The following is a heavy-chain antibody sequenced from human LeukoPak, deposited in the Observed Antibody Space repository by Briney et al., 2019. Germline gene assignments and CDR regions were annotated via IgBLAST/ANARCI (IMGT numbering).Heavy chain of an antibody. CDR2: IIPTFGTA. V-gene: IGHV1-69*05. D-gene: IGHD2-15*01. CDR1: GGTFSSYA. Sequence: ASVKVSCKASGGTFSSYAISWVRQAPGQGLEWIGGIIPTFGTANYAQKFQGRVTITTDESTSTAYMELSSLRSEDTAVYYCASVGCSGGSCYNRFDYWGQGTLVTVSS. J-gene: IGHJ4*02. CDR3: ASVGCSGGSCYNRFDY.